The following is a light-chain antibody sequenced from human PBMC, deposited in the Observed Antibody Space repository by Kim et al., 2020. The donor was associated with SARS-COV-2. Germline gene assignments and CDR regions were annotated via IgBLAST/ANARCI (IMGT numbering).Light chain of an antibody. CDR1: QSVLYSSNNKNY. V-gene: IGKV4-1*01. J-gene: IGKJ2*01. CDR2: WAS. CDR3: QQYYITPVT. Sequence: RATINCKSSQSVLYSSNNKNYFAWYQQKPGQPPTLLIYWASTRESGVPDLFSGSGSGTDFSLTISSLQAEDVAVYYCQQYYITPVTFGQGTKLEL.